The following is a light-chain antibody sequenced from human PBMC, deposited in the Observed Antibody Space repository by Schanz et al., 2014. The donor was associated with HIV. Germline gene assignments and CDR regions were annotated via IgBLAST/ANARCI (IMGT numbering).Light chain of an antibody. V-gene: IGLV2-11*01. Sequence: QSALTQPRSVSGSPGQSVTISCTGTSSDIGGYNYVSWYQQHPGKAPKLMIFGVSERPSGVPDRFSGSKSDNTASLTISGLQAEDEADYYCSSYGGGDTLLFGGGTKLTVL. CDR1: SSDIGGYNY. CDR2: GVS. CDR3: SSYGGGDTLL. J-gene: IGLJ3*02.